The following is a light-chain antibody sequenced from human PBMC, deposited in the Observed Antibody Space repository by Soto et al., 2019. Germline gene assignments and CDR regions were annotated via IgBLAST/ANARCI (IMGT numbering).Light chain of an antibody. Sequence: DIVMTQSPDSLPVSLGERATINCKSSQSVLYTSNNKNYLAWYQQKPGQSPQLLIYWASTRESGVPDRFSGSGSGTDFTLTISSLQAEDVAVYYCQQCYSNPRTFGQGTKVEIK. CDR1: QSVLYTSNNKNY. CDR3: QQCYSNPRT. V-gene: IGKV4-1*01. J-gene: IGKJ1*01. CDR2: WAS.